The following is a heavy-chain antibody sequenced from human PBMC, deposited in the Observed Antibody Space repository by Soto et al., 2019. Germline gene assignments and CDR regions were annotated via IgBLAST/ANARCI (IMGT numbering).Heavy chain of an antibody. CDR1: GDSVNSDAYY. V-gene: IGHV4-61*08. Sequence: SETLSLTCTVSGDSVNSDAYYWSWIRQPPGKGLEWIGYVFYTGSTNYNPSLKSRVTISLDTSKSQFSLKLTSVTATDTAVFYCATGRYYYGSEYWGQGAVVTVSS. J-gene: IGHJ4*02. CDR2: VFYTGST. D-gene: IGHD3-10*01. CDR3: ATGRYYYGSEY.